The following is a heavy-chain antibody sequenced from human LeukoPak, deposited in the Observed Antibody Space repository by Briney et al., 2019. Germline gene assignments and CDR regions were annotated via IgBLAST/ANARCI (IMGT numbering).Heavy chain of an antibody. Sequence: ASVKVSCKASGHTFTDYYIHWVRQAPGQGLEWMGWINPNSGVTNYAQKFQDRVTMTRDTSISTAYMELSRLGSDETAVYYCARRDCPNGVCNSLSRLDPWGQGTLVTVSS. CDR1: GHTFTDYY. CDR2: INPNSGVT. D-gene: IGHD2-8*01. J-gene: IGHJ5*02. CDR3: ARRDCPNGVCNSLSRLDP. V-gene: IGHV1-2*02.